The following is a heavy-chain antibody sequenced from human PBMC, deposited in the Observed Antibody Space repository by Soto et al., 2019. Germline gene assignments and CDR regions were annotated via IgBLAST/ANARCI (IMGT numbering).Heavy chain of an antibody. CDR1: CGSISSSIYY. J-gene: IGHJ5*02. CDR2: IYYSVST. Sequence: SETLSLTCTVSCGSISSSIYYCGWIRQPPGKGLELIGSIYYSVSTYYNPSLKSRVTISVATSKNQFPLKLSSVTAADTAVYYCATQIVGRGYDFWSGYYTGGILRGWFEPGGQGSLVT. V-gene: IGHV4-39*01. CDR3: ATQIVGRGYDFWSGYYTGGILRGWFEP. D-gene: IGHD3-3*01.